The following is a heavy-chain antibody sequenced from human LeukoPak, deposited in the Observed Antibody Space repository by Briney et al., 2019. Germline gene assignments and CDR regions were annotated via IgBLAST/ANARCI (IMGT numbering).Heavy chain of an antibody. J-gene: IGHJ4*02. D-gene: IGHD3-22*01. V-gene: IGHV1-46*01. CDR2: INPSGGST. CDR3: ASSPHYYDSSGYPFDY. CDR1: GYTFTSYY. Sequence: ASVKVSCKASGYTFTSYYMHWVRQAPGQGLEWMGIINPSGGSTSYAQKFQGRVTMTRDTSTSTVYMELSSLRSEDTAVYYCASSPHYYDSSGYPFDYWGQGTLVTVSS.